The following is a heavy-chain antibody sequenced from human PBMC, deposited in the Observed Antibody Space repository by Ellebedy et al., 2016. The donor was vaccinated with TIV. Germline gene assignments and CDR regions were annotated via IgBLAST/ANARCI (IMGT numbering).Heavy chain of an antibody. CDR3: ARHSTVTTIGT. V-gene: IGHV4-39*01. CDR2: IYFSGST. J-gene: IGHJ5*02. D-gene: IGHD4-17*01. CDR1: GGSISSSSYY. Sequence: MPSETLSLTCTVSGGSISSSSYYWGWVRQPPGKGLEWIGSIYFSGSTYYNPSLKRRVTTSVDTSKNQFSLKLRSVTAADTAIFYCARHSTVTTIGTWGQGALVTVSS.